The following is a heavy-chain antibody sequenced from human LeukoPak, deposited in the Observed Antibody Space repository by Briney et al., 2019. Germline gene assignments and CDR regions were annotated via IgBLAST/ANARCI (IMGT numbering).Heavy chain of an antibody. Sequence: GGSLRLSCAASGFTFSSYSMNWVRQAPGKGLEWVSSISSSSTIYYADSVKGRFTISRDNAKNSLYLQMNSLRAEDTAVYYCARAKRNGFDIWGQGTMVTVSS. CDR3: ARAKRNGFDI. CDR2: ISSSSTI. J-gene: IGHJ3*02. CDR1: GFTFSSYS. V-gene: IGHV3-48*01.